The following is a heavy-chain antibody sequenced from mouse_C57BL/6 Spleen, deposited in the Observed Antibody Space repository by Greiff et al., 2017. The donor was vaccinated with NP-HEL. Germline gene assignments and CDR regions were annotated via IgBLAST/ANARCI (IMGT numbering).Heavy chain of an antibody. CDR1: GYTFTSYW. J-gene: IGHJ3*01. V-gene: IGHV1-69*01. CDR3: ARGDGNSFY. CDR2: IDPSDSYT. D-gene: IGHD2-1*01. Sequence: VKLQQPGAELVMPGASVKLSCKASGYTFTSYWMHWVKQRPGQGLEWIGEIDPSDSYTNYNQKFKGKSTLTVDKSSSTAYMQLSSLTSEDSAVYYCARGDGNSFYWGQGTLVTVSA.